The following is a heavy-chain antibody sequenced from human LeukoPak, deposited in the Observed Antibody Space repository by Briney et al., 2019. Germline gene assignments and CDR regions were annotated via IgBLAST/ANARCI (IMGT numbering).Heavy chain of an antibody. CDR2: INHSGST. D-gene: IGHD1-1*01. CDR3: ERGLEGVMV. CDR1: GGSFSGYY. V-gene: IGHV4-34*01. Sequence: PSETLSLTCAVYGGSFSGYYWSWIRQPPGKGLEWIGEINHSGSTNYNPSLKSRVTISVDTSKNQFSLKLSSVTAADTAVYYCERGLEGVMVWGQGTLVTVSS. J-gene: IGHJ4*02.